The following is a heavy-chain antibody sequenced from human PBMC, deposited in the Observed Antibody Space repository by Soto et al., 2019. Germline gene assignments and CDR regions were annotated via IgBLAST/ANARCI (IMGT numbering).Heavy chain of an antibody. CDR2: ISGSGNRI. D-gene: IGHD1-26*01. J-gene: IGHJ4*02. CDR3: AKDGIVGTTTGLDY. CDR1: GFTFSSYA. V-gene: IGHV3-23*01. Sequence: EVQLLESGGGLVQPGGSLRLSCAASGFTFSSYAMSWVRQAPGKGLEWVSLISGSGNRIYYADSVKGRFTISRDNSKNTLYLQMNSLRAEDTAVYYCAKDGIVGTTTGLDYWGQGTLVTVSS.